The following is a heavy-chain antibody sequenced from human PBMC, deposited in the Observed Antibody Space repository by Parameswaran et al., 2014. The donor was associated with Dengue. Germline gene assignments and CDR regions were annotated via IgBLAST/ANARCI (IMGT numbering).Heavy chain of an antibody. Sequence: WIRQPPGKGLEWIGEINHSGSTNYNPSLKSRVTISVDTSKNQFSLKLSSVTAADTAVYYCAKLEPIAVAGNFQHWGQGTLVTAPQ. CDR3: AKLEPIAVAGNFQH. J-gene: IGHJ1*01. V-gene: IGHV4-34*01. CDR2: INHSGST. D-gene: IGHD6-19*01.